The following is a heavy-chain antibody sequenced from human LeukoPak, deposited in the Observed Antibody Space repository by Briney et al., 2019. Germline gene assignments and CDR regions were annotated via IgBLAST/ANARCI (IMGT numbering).Heavy chain of an antibody. CDR2: ISYDGTNK. J-gene: IGHJ6*03. CDR3: ARDAPCGGDCQDYYYYMDV. Sequence: GTSLSLSCAASGFMFSNYGMHWVRQAPGKGLEWVAVISYDGTNKYYADSVKGRFTISRDNSKNTLYLQMNSLRAEDTAVYYCARDAPCGGDCQDYYYYMDVWGKGTTVTVSS. CDR1: GFMFSNYG. V-gene: IGHV3-30*03. D-gene: IGHD2-21*02.